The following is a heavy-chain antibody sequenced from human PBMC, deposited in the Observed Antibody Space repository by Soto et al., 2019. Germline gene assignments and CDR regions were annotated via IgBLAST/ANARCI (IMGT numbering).Heavy chain of an antibody. Sequence: EVQLVESGGGLAKPGGSLRLSCAASGFTFSNAWMNWVRQAPGKGLEWVGRIKSKTDGGTTDYAAPVKGRFTISRDDSKNTLYLQMNSLKTEDTAMYYCTTDNGGHAAPVDYWGQGTLVTVSS. CDR3: TTDNGGHAAPVDY. J-gene: IGHJ4*02. V-gene: IGHV3-15*07. CDR1: GFTFSNAW. D-gene: IGHD6-13*01. CDR2: IKSKTDGGTT.